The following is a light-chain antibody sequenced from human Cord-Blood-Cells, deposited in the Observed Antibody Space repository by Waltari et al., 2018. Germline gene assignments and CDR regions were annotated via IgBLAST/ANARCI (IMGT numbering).Light chain of an antibody. Sequence: SYELTQPPSVSVSPGPTASITCSGAKLGDKYACWYQQKPGQSLVLVSYQDSKRPSGIPERVSGSNSGNTATLTISGTQAMDEADYYCQAWDSSTYVFGTGTKVTVL. CDR3: QAWDSSTYV. CDR2: QDS. J-gene: IGLJ1*01. V-gene: IGLV3-1*01. CDR1: KLGDKY.